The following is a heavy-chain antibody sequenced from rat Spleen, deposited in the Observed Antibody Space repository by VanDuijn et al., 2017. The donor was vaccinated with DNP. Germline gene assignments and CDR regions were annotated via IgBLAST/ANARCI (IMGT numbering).Heavy chain of an antibody. CDR1: GFTFSSYW. D-gene: IGHD1-11*01. Sequence: EVQLVETGGGLVQPGRSLKLSCVASGFTFSSYWMFWIRQAPGKGLEWVASINADGGSTSYSDSVKGRFSISRDNAENTVYLQMNSLRSEDTATYYCARHADGGSLDAWGQGTSVTVSS. J-gene: IGHJ4*01. V-gene: IGHV5-58*01. CDR3: ARHADGGSLDA. CDR2: INADGGST.